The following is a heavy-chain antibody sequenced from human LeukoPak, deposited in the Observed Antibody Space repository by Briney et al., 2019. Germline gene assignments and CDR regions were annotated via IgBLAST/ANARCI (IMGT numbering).Heavy chain of an antibody. CDR3: GRDLGGRSGY. J-gene: IGHJ4*02. Sequence: PGGSLRLSCEASGFAFSDHWMHWVRQVPGKGLEWVSVISFRGDSTYYADSVKGRFTISRDNSKNTLYLQMNSLRAEDTAVYYYGRDLGGRSGYWGQGTLVTVSS. V-gene: IGHV3-23*01. D-gene: IGHD1-26*01. CDR2: ISFRGDST. CDR1: GFAFSDHW.